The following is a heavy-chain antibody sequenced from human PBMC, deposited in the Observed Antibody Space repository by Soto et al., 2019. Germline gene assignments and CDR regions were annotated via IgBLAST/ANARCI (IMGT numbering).Heavy chain of an antibody. V-gene: IGHV1-18*01. CDR2: ISAYNGNT. J-gene: IGHJ6*02. Sequence: GASVKVSCKASGYTFTSYGISWVRQAPGQGLEWMGWISAYNGNTNYAQKLQGGVTMTTDTSTSTAYMELRSLRSDDTAVYYCARDLVARGRLTYYYYYGMDVWGQGTTVTVSS. CDR3: ARDLVARGRLTYYYYYGMDV. D-gene: IGHD2-8*02. CDR1: GYTFTSYG.